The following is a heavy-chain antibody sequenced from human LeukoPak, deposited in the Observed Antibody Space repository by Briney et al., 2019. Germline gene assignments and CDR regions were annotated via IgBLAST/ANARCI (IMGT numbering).Heavy chain of an antibody. V-gene: IGHV3-30*02. CDR3: ARDPVSIAAAGDDAFDI. Sequence: GGSLRLSCAASGFTFSVFGMHWVRQAPGKGLEWVAFIRSDGSNKYYADSVKGRFTISRDNSKNTLYLQMNSLRAEDTAVYYCARDPVSIAAAGDDAFDIWGQGTMVTVSS. D-gene: IGHD6-13*01. CDR1: GFTFSVFG. J-gene: IGHJ3*02. CDR2: IRSDGSNK.